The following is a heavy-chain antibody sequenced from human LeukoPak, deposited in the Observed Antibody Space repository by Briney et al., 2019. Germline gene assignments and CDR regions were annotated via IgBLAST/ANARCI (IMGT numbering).Heavy chain of an antibody. V-gene: IGHV4-59*01. CDR2: IYYSGST. J-gene: IGHJ4*02. Sequence: SETLSLTCTVSGGSISSYYWSWIRQPPGKGLEWIGYIYYSGSTNYNPSLKSRVTISVDTSKNQFSLKLSSVTAADTAVYYCARAPHFFDTSGSRYYFDYWGQGALVTVSS. D-gene: IGHD3-22*01. CDR3: ARAPHFFDTSGSRYYFDY. CDR1: GGSISSYY.